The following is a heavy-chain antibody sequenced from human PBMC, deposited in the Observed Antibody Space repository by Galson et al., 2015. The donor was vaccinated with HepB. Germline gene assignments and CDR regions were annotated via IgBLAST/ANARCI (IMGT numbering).Heavy chain of an antibody. CDR2: IKQDGSET. V-gene: IGHV3-7*01. J-gene: IGHJ4*02. D-gene: IGHD1-7*01. Sequence: SLRLSCAASGFTSSSYWMSWVRQVPGKGLEWVANIKQDGSETKYVDPVKGRFTIFRDNAKNSLYLQMNSLRVEDTAVYYCARDRLIIATTAGFDQWGQGALVAVSS. CDR3: ARDRLIIATTAGFDQ. CDR1: GFTSSSYW.